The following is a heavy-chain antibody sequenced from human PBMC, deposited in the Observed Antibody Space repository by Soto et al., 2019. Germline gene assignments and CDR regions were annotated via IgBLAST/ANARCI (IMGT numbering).Heavy chain of an antibody. J-gene: IGHJ4*02. CDR1: GGSVSSFY. CDR2: IYYSGHT. Sequence: SETLSLTCTVAGGSVSSFYWSWIRQPPGKGLEWIGYIYYSGHTNYNPSLKSRVTISVDTSNNQFSLRLSSVTAADTAVYYCARAGDGYDYDYWGQGTLVTVSS. D-gene: IGHD5-12*01. CDR3: ARAGDGYDYDY. V-gene: IGHV4-59*02.